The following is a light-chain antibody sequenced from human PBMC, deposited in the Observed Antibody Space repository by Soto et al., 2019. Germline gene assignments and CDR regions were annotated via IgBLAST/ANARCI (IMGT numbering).Light chain of an antibody. V-gene: IGKV1-33*01. CDR3: QQYDTLPYT. CDR1: QDSGNY. J-gene: IGKJ2*01. Sequence: DIPMTQSPSSLSASVGDRVTITCQASQDSGNYLNWYQQRPGKAPKLLIYDASNLETGVPSRFNGSGSGTDFTFTISSLQPEDIATYYCQQYDTLPYTFGQGTKLEIK. CDR2: DAS.